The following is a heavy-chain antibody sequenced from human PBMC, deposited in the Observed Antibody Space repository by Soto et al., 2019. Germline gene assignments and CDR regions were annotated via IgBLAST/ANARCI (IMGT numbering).Heavy chain of an antibody. CDR3: ARERLTGGGAFDI. V-gene: IGHV4-4*02. CDR1: SGSISSSNW. CDR2: IYHSGLI. Sequence: PSETLSLTCAVSSGSISSSNWWNWVRQPPGKELVWIGEIYHSGLIKYNPSLKSRVTISVDKSKNQFSLKLSSVTAADTAVYYCARERLTGGGAFDIWGQGTMVTV. D-gene: IGHD6-25*01. J-gene: IGHJ3*02.